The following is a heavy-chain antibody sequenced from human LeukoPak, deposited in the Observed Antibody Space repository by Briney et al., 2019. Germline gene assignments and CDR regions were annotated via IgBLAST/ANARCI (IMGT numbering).Heavy chain of an antibody. CDR3: ARDLGSSGYYEGVFDY. V-gene: IGHV3-21*01. Sequence: GGSLRLSCAASGFTFSSYSMNWVRQAPGKGLEWVSSISSSSSYIYYADSVKGRFTISRDNAKNSLYLQMNSLRAEDTAVYYCARDLGSSGYYEGVFDYWGQGTLVTVSS. D-gene: IGHD3-22*01. J-gene: IGHJ4*02. CDR2: ISSSSSYI. CDR1: GFTFSSYS.